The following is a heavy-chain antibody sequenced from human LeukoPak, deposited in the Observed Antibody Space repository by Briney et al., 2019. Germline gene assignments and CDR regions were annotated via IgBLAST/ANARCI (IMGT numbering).Heavy chain of an antibody. Sequence: GGSLRLSCAASGFTFSSYAMSWVRQAPGKGLEWVSTIRGSGGSTYYVDSVKGRFTISRDNSKNTLYLQMNSLRAEDTAVYYCNFDPAAQYYYACMDVCGKGTTIIVSS. CDR3: NFDPAAQYYYACMDV. D-gene: IGHD2-2*01. CDR2: IRGSGGST. V-gene: IGHV3-23*01. CDR1: GFTFSSYA. J-gene: IGHJ6*04.